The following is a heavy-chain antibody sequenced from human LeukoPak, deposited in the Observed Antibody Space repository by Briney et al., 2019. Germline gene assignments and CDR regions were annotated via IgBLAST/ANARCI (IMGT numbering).Heavy chain of an antibody. D-gene: IGHD1-26*01. V-gene: IGHV3-7*01. CDR3: ARDLSYSLSTYGMDV. CDR2: IKQDGSEK. CDR1: GFTFSSYW. Sequence: GGSLRLSCAASGFTFSSYWMSWVRQAPGKGLEWVANIKQDGSEKYYVDSAKGRFTISRDNAKNSLYLQMNSLRAEDTAVYYCARDLSYSLSTYGMDVWGQGTTVTVSS. J-gene: IGHJ6*02.